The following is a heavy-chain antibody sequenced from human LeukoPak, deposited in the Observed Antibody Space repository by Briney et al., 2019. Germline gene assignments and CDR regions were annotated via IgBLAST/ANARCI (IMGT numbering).Heavy chain of an antibody. J-gene: IGHJ4*02. CDR1: GYTFTGYY. D-gene: IGHD1-26*01. V-gene: IGHV1-2*02. CDR3: ARSGSYLGFDY. Sequence: AASVKVSCKASGYTFTGYYMHWVRQAPGQGLEWMGWINPNSGGTNYAQKFQGRVTMTRDTSISTAYMELSRLRSDETGVYYCARSGSYLGFDYWGQGTLVTVSS. CDR2: INPNSGGT.